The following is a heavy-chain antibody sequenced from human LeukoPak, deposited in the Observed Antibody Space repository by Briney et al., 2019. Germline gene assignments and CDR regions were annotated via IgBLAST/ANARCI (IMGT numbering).Heavy chain of an antibody. D-gene: IGHD4-23*01. CDR2: IYYSGST. CDR1: GFTFSSYS. Sequence: LRLSCAASGFTFSSYSMNWVGQPPGKGLEWIGYIYYSGSTYYNPSLKSRVTISVDTSKNQFSLKLSSVTAADTAVYYCARGRTDVDYGGELFDYWGQGTLVTVSS. V-gene: IGHV4-30-4*08. J-gene: IGHJ4*02. CDR3: ARGRTDVDYGGELFDY.